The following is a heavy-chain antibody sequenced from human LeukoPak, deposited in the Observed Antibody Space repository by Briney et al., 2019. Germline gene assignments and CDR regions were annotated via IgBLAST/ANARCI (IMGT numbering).Heavy chain of an antibody. CDR2: ISYDGSNE. Sequence: PGGSLRLSCTVSGFTFSDYYMSWVRQAPGKGLEWVAVISYDGSNEYYADSVKGRFTISRDNSKNTLYLQMNSLRAEDTAVYYCAKDHQVATIGEYWGQGTLVTVSS. D-gene: IGHD5-12*01. CDR3: AKDHQVATIGEY. V-gene: IGHV3-30*18. CDR1: GFTFSDYY. J-gene: IGHJ4*02.